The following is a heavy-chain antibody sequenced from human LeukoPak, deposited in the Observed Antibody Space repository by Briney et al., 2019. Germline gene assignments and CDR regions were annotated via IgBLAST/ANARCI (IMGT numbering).Heavy chain of an antibody. Sequence: GGSLRLSCAASGFTVSSNCMSWVRQAPGKGLEWVSVIYSGGSTYYADSVKGRFTISRDNSKNTLYLQMNSLRAEDTAVYYCATGVDTAMVTSDYWGQGTLVTVSS. CDR2: IYSGGST. CDR3: ATGVDTAMVTSDY. V-gene: IGHV3-53*01. D-gene: IGHD5-18*01. CDR1: GFTVSSNC. J-gene: IGHJ4*02.